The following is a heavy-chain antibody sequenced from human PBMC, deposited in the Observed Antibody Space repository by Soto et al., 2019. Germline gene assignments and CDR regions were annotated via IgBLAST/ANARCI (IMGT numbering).Heavy chain of an antibody. D-gene: IGHD3-3*01. Sequence: SVKVSCKASGFTFTSSAVQWVRQARGQRLEWIGWIVVGSGNTNYAQKFQERVTITRDMSTSTAYMELSSLRSEDTAVYYCAADLXGYSILGVVIGYYGMDVWGQGTTVTVSS. J-gene: IGHJ6*02. V-gene: IGHV1-58*01. CDR1: GFTFTSSA. CDR2: IVVGSGNT. CDR3: AADLXGYSILGVVIGYYGMDV.